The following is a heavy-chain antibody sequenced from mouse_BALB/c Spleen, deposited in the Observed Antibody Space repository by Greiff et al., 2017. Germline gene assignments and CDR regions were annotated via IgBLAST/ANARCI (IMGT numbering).Heavy chain of an antibody. CDR2: ISSGGSYT. V-gene: IGHV5-6*01. D-gene: IGHD2-1*01. J-gene: IGHJ3*01. CDR1: GFTFSSYG. Sequence: EVKLVESGGDLVKPGGSLKLSCAASGFTFSSYGMSWVRQTPDKRLEWVATISSGGSYTYYPDSVKGRFTISRDNAKNTLYLQMSSLKSEDTAMYYGARHPYGNYVPSFAYWGQGTLVTVSA. CDR3: ARHPYGNYVPSFAY.